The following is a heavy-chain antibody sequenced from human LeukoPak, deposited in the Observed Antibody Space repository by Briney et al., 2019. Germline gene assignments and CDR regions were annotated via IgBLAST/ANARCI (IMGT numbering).Heavy chain of an antibody. CDR3: AKYIFSYGSGSYLAH. D-gene: IGHD3-10*01. Sequence: GGSLRLSCAASGFTFRSYGMSWVRQAPGKGLEWASGISGSGGSTYYADSVKGRFTISRDNSKNTLYLQMNSLRAEDTAVYYCAKYIFSYGSGSYLAHWGQGTLVTVSS. J-gene: IGHJ4*02. V-gene: IGHV3-23*01. CDR1: GFTFRSYG. CDR2: ISGSGGST.